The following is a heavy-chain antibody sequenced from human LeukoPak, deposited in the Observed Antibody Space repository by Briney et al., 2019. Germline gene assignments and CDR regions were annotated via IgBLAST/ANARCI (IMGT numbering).Heavy chain of an antibody. CDR1: GGSISSSNW. CDR2: INHGGST. J-gene: IGHJ4*02. CDR3: ARPGLAYCGADCYSTEGYYFDY. D-gene: IGHD2-21*01. V-gene: IGHV4-4*02. Sequence: SGTLSLTCAVSGGSISSSNWWSWVRQPPGKGLEWIGEINHGGSTSYNPSLKSRVTISVDTSKNQFSLRLSSVTAADTAMYYCARPGLAYCGADCYSTEGYYFDYWSQGTPVTVSS.